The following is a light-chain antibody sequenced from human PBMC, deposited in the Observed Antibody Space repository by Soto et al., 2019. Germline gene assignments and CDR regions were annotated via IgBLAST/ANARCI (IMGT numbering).Light chain of an antibody. CDR3: QQRSNWPLT. CDR2: DAS. CDR1: QSVSSY. J-gene: IGKJ4*01. V-gene: IGKV3-11*01. Sequence: EIVLTQSPATLSLSPGERATLSCRASQSVSSYLAFYQQKPGQAPRLLIYDASNRATGIPARFSGSGSGTDFTLTISSLEPEDFAVYYCQQRSNWPLTFGGGTKVDIK.